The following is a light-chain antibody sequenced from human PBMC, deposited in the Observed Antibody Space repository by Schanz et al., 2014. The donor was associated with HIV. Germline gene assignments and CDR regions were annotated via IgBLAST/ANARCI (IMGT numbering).Light chain of an antibody. CDR3: QQYNSYQ. Sequence: DIQMTQSPSSLSASVGDRVTITCRASQSISTYLNWYQQKPGKAPKLLIYAASTLQSGVPSRFSGSGSGTDFTLTISSLQPEDFATYYCQQYNSYQFGQGTKVEIK. CDR1: QSISTY. J-gene: IGKJ1*01. V-gene: IGKV1-39*01. CDR2: AAS.